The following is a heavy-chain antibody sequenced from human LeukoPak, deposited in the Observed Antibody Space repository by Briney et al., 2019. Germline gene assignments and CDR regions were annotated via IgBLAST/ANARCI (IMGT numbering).Heavy chain of an antibody. CDR2: MNHSGST. CDR1: GGSLSDDY. J-gene: IGHJ4*02. CDR3: ASLRERSYYARGFVY. Sequence: SETLSLTCDFYGGSLSDDYWSWVRQPPGKGLEWIGEMNHSGSTYYNPSLKSRVTISVDTSKNQFSLKLRSVTAAGTAVYYCASLRERSYYARGFVYWGQGTLVTVSS. D-gene: IGHD1-26*01. V-gene: IGHV4-34*01.